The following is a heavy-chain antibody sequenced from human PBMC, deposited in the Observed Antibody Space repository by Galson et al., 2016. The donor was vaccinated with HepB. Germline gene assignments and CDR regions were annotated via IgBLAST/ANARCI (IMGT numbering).Heavy chain of an antibody. D-gene: IGHD4-17*01. V-gene: IGHV5-51*01. J-gene: IGHJ6*02. CDR1: GYMFTNYW. CDR2: IHPGDSDA. CDR3: AKRGVEATVTAYYYYGFDV. Sequence: QSGAEVKKPGESLKISCKSSGYMFTNYWIGWVRQMPGKGLEWMGMIHPGDSDARYSPSFQAQATITAAKSINTAYLQCSSLRASDTAIYYCAKRGVEATVTAYYYYGFDVWGQGTTVTVSS.